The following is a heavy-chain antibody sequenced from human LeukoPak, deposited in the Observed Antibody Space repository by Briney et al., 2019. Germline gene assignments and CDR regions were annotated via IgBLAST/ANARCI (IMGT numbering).Heavy chain of an antibody. D-gene: IGHD6-19*01. Sequence: GASVKVSCKASGYTFTSYGISWVRQAPGQGLEWMGWISAYNGNTNYAQRLQGRVTMTRNTSISTAYMELSSLRSEDTAVYYCARGHSSGWIINYYYGMDVWGQGTTVTVSS. J-gene: IGHJ6*02. V-gene: IGHV1-18*01. CDR3: ARGHSSGWIINYYYGMDV. CDR2: ISAYNGNT. CDR1: GYTFTSYG.